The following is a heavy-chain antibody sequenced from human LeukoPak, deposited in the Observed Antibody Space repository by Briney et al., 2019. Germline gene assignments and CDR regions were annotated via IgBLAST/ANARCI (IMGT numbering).Heavy chain of an antibody. D-gene: IGHD3-10*01. V-gene: IGHV3-48*03. CDR3: ARELRGVFDY. CDR2: ISSSGSTI. J-gene: IGHJ4*02. Sequence: SGGSLRLSCAASGFTFSSYEMNWVRQAPGTGLEWVSYISSSGSTIYYADSVKGRFTISRDNAKNSLYLQMNSLRAEDTAVYYCARELRGVFDYWGQGTLVTVSS. CDR1: GFTFSSYE.